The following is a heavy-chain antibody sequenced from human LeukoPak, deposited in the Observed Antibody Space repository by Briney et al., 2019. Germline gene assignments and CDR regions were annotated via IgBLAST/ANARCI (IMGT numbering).Heavy chain of an antibody. V-gene: IGHV4-59*01. D-gene: IGHD6-13*01. J-gene: IGHJ4*02. CDR2: IYYSGST. Sequence: SETLSLTCTVSGGSISSYYWSWIRQPPGKGLEWIGYIYYSGSTNYNPSLKSRVTISVDTSKNQFSLKLSSVTAADTAVYYCARDRGSSWYNGFDYWGQGTLVTVSS. CDR1: GGSISSYY. CDR3: ARDRGSSWYNGFDY.